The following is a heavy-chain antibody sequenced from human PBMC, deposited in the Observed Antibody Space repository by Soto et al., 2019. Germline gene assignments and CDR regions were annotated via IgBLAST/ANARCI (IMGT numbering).Heavy chain of an antibody. CDR1: GFTFTSYA. CDR3: AKGAPLLAAGTWWFDP. V-gene: IGHV3-23*01. J-gene: IGHJ5*02. D-gene: IGHD6-13*01. Sequence: LRLSCAASGFTFTSYAMNWVRQAPGQGLGWVSTISYSGHTTYYADSVKGRFTISRDNSNNTLYLQMDSLRGEDTAVYYCAKGAPLLAAGTWWFDPWGQGTMVTVYS. CDR2: ISYSGHTT.